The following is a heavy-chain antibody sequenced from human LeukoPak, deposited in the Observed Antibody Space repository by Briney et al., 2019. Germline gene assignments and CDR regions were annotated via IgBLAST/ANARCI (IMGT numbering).Heavy chain of an antibody. V-gene: IGHV4-59*12. CDR2: IYYSGST. J-gene: IGHJ3*02. CDR1: GGSMSSYY. CDR3: ARRVRQWLVLRARVAFDI. Sequence: PSETLSLTCSVFGGSMSSYYWSWIRQPPGKGLEWIGYIYYSGSTNYNPSLKSRVTISVDTSKNQFSLKLSSVTAADTAVYYCARRVRQWLVLRARVAFDIWGQGTMVTVSS. D-gene: IGHD6-19*01.